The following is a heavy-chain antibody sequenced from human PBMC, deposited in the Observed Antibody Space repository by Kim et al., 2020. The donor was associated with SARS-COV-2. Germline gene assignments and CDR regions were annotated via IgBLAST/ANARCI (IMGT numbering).Heavy chain of an antibody. CDR2: INPSGGST. J-gene: IGHJ6*02. D-gene: IGHD3-10*01. V-gene: IGHV1-46*01. CDR1: GYTFTSYY. CDR3: ARDLAQGSGSYYMSNYYYYYGMDV. Sequence: ASVKVSCKASGYTFTSYYMHWVRQAPGQGLEWMGIINPSGGSTSYAQKFQGRVTMTRDTSTSTVYMELSSLRSEDTAVYYCARDLAQGSGSYYMSNYYYYYGMDVWGQGTTVTVSS.